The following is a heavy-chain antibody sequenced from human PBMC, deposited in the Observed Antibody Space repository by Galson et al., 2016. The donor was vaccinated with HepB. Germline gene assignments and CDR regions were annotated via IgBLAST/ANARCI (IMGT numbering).Heavy chain of an antibody. V-gene: IGHV3-73*01. Sequence: SLRLSCAASGFTFSGSGMHWVRQASGKGLEWVARVRRKASNYATAYAASVKVSFTISRDDSKNTAYLQMNSLKTEYTAVYYCSTSLVCDFDYWGQGTLVTVSS. D-gene: IGHD2-21*01. J-gene: IGHJ4*02. CDR1: GFTFSGSG. CDR3: STSLVCDFDY. CDR2: VRRKASNYAT.